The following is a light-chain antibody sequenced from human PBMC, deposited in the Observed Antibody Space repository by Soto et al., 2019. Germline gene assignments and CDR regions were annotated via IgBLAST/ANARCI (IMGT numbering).Light chain of an antibody. J-gene: IGKJ3*01. V-gene: IGKV3-20*01. Sequence: EIVLTQSPGTLSLSPGERATLSCRASQSVSSSYLAWYQQKPGQSPRLLIYGASSRATGIPDRFSGSGSGTDFTLTISRLEPEDFAVYYCQQYGPSPFTFGPGTKVDIK. CDR3: QQYGPSPFT. CDR1: QSVSSSY. CDR2: GAS.